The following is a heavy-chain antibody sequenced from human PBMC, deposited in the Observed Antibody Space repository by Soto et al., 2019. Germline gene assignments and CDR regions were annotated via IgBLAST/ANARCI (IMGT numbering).Heavy chain of an antibody. J-gene: IGHJ6*02. CDR1: GDSISSSKW. CDR3: ARMNRDYYYYGMDV. CDR2: IDHNGVA. Sequence: SETLSLTCGVSGDSISSSKWWTWVRQTPGNGLEWIGKIDHNGVANYNPSLEGRVTISKDISKNQISLKVTSVTAADSAVYYCARMNRDYYYYGMDVWG. V-gene: IGHV4-4*02.